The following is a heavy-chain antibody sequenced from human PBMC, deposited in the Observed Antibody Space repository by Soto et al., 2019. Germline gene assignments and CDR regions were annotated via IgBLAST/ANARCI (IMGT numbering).Heavy chain of an antibody. D-gene: IGHD3-16*02. Sequence: GASVKVSCKASGGTFSSYAISWVRQAPGQGLEWMGGIIPIFGTANYAQKFQGRVTITADESTSTAYMELSRLRSEDTAVYYCARGMITFGGVIVYKYYFDYWGQGTLVTVSS. CDR2: IIPIFGTA. V-gene: IGHV1-69*13. CDR3: ARGMITFGGVIVYKYYFDY. CDR1: GGTFSSYA. J-gene: IGHJ4*02.